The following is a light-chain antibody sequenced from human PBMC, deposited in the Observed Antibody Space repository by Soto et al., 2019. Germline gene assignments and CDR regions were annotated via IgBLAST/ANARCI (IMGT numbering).Light chain of an antibody. CDR3: QTWGSGIRVV. Sequence: QPVLTQSPSASASLGASVKLTCTLSSGHSSYAIAWHRQQPEKGPRYLMKLNSDGSHSKGDGIPDRFSGSSSGADRYLTISSLQSEDEADYYCQTWGSGIRVVFGGGTKLTVL. V-gene: IGLV4-69*01. J-gene: IGLJ2*01. CDR2: LNSDGSH. CDR1: SGHSSYA.